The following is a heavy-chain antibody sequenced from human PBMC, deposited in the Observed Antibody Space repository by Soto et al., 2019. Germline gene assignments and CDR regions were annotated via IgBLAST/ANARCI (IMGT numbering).Heavy chain of an antibody. CDR1: GFAFSSYG. CDR2: ISYDGSLQ. CDR3: VSDGGYGHASFPCS. J-gene: IGHJ5*02. Sequence: QAQLVESGGGVVQPGRSLRLSCAASGFAFSSYGMHWVRQAPGTGLEWVAVISYDGSLQHYADSVKGRFTISRDNSKNMVLLQMSSRGAGDTAVYYCVSDGGYGHASFPCSWGQGTPVSVSS. D-gene: IGHD1-26*01. V-gene: IGHV3-30*03.